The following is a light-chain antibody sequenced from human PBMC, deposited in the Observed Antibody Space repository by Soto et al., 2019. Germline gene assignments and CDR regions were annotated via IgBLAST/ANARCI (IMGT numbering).Light chain of an antibody. J-gene: IGKJ1*01. Sequence: EIVMTQSPVTLSVSPGESATLSCRASQSISSNLAWYQQKPGQAPRLLIYGASTRATDIPARFSGSGSGTEFTLTISSLQSEDFGVYYCQQYNNWPRTFGQGTKVDIK. CDR2: GAS. V-gene: IGKV3-15*01. CDR3: QQYNNWPRT. CDR1: QSISSN.